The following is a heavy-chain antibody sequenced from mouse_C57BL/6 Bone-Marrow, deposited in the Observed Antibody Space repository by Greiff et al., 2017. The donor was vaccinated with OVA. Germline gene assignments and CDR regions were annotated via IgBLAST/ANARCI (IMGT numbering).Heavy chain of an antibody. CDR1: GFTFSDYG. CDR3: ARPYYGSSDGDY. D-gene: IGHD1-1*01. J-gene: IGHJ2*01. Sequence: EVMLVESGGGLVKPGGSLKLSCAASGFTFSDYGMHWVRQAPETGLEWVAYISSGSSTIYYADTVKGRFTISRDNAKNTLFLQMTSLRSEDTAMYYCARPYYGSSDGDYWGQGTTLTVSS. CDR2: ISSGSSTI. V-gene: IGHV5-17*01.